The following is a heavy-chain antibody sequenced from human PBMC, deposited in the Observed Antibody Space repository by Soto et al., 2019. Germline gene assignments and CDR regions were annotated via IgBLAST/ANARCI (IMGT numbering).Heavy chain of an antibody. V-gene: IGHV3-23*01. J-gene: IGHJ4*02. Sequence: GSLRLSCAASGFTFSSYAMTWVRQAPGKGLEWVSIITGSGGRTYYADSVKGRFTISRDNSKNTLYLQMNSLRAEDAAIYYCAKTTYYYDTHGYYFFDYWGQGTLVTVSS. CDR2: ITGSGGRT. CDR3: AKTTYYYDTHGYYFFDY. D-gene: IGHD3-22*01. CDR1: GFTFSSYA.